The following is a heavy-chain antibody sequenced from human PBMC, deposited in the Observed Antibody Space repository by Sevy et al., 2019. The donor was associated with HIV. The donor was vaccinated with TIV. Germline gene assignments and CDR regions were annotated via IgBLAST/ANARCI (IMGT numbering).Heavy chain of an antibody. Sequence: GGSLRLSCAASGFIFDDFGMAWVRQVPGKGLEWVCGINRYGGTTSYAESVKGRFTISRDNAENSLYLQMSSLRAEDTAVYYCARVRVVAADYYFDYWGQGTLVTVSS. J-gene: IGHJ4*02. CDR2: INRYGGTT. CDR3: ARVRVVAADYYFDY. D-gene: IGHD6-13*01. V-gene: IGHV3-20*04. CDR1: GFIFDDFG.